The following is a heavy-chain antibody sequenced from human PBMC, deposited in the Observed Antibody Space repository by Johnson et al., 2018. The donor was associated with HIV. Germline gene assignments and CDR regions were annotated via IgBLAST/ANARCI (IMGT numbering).Heavy chain of an antibody. J-gene: IGHJ3*02. CDR1: GFTFSIYW. CDR3: AGDVLGDGTYPPDAFDI. Sequence: VQLVESGGGLVQSGGSLGLSCAATGFTFSIYWMAWVRQAPGKGLEWVANINQDGSENYYVDSVKGRFTISRDNAKNSLYLQVHSLRVEDTAVYYCAGDVLGDGTYPPDAFDIWGQGTMVTVSS. CDR2: INQDGSEN. D-gene: IGHD2-8*02. V-gene: IGHV3-7*05.